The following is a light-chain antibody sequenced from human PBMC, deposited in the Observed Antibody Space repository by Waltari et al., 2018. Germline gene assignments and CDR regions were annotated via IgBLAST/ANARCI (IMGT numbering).Light chain of an antibody. CDR1: QSISRN. J-gene: IGKJ2*01. Sequence: LMTQSPATLSVSPGERATLSCRASQSISRNLAWYQQKPGQALRLLIYGASTRAPGVPARFSGSGSGTQFTLSISSLQSEVFAVYYCQQYNNWRTFGQGTKLEIK. CDR2: GAS. V-gene: IGKV3-15*01. CDR3: QQYNNWRT.